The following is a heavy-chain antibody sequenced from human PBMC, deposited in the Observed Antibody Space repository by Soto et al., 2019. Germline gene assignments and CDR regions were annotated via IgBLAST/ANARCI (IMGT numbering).Heavy chain of an antibody. CDR1: GFTFSSNA. CDR2: VSGDGYAS. D-gene: IGHD3-10*01. J-gene: IGHJ4*03. CDR3: AKRHYFGSGSFALAT. Sequence: EVRLLESGGNLVQPGGSLRLSCAGSGFTFSSNAMSWVRQAPGKGLEWVSSVSGDGYASDYADSVKGRFTVSRHNSKNILYLQMNSLRAEDTAVYYCAKRHYFGSGSFALATWGQGTLVTVSS. V-gene: IGHV3-23*01.